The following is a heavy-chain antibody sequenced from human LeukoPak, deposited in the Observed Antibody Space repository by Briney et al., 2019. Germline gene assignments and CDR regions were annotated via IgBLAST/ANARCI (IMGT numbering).Heavy chain of an antibody. D-gene: IGHD1-20*01. CDR2: FDPEDGET. CDR3: ATEGSITGIFRLFDY. CDR1: GYTLTELS. J-gene: IGHJ4*02. V-gene: IGHV1-24*01. Sequence: ASVKVSCKVSGYTLTELSMHWVRQAPGKGLEWMGGFDPEDGETIYAQKFQGRVTMTEDTSTDTAYMELSSLRSEDTAVYYCATEGSITGIFRLFDYWGQGTLVTVSS.